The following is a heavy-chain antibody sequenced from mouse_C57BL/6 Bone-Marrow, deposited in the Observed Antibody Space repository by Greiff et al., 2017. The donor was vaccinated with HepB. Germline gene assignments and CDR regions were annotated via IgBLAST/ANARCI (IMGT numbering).Heavy chain of an antibody. V-gene: IGHV5-6*01. D-gene: IGHD1-1*01. CDR1: GFTFSSYG. Sequence: EVKLMESGGDLVKPGGSLKLSCAASGFTFSSYGMSWVRQTPDKRLEWVATISSGGSYTYYPDSVKGRFTISRDNAKDTPYLQMSSLKSEDTAMYYCARHSDHYYGSSYFAYWGRGTLVTVSA. CDR2: ISSGGSYT. CDR3: ARHSDHYYGSSYFAY. J-gene: IGHJ3*01.